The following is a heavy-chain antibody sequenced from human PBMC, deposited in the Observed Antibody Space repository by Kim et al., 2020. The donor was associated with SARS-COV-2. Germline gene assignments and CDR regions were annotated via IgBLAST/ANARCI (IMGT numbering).Heavy chain of an antibody. CDR3: ARGNYYDSSGYYYTDLSWGYFDL. CDR1: GYTFTSYA. V-gene: IGHV7-4-1*02. D-gene: IGHD3-22*01. CDR2: INTNTGNP. Sequence: ASVKVSCKASGYTFTSYAMNWVRQAPGQGLEWMGWINTNTGNPTYAQGFTGRFVFSLDTSVSTAYLQISSLKAEDTAVYYCARGNYYDSSGYYYTDLSWGYFDLWGRGTLVTVSS. J-gene: IGHJ2*01.